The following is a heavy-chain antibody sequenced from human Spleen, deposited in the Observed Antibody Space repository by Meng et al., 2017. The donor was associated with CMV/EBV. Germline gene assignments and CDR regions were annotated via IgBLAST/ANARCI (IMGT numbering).Heavy chain of an antibody. CDR2: ISGAGGTI. J-gene: IGHJ4*02. Sequence: FTFNDYYMGWIRLAPGTGLQWVSSISGAGGTIHYADSVKGRFSISRDNAKKSLYLQMNSLRAEDTAVYYCAREYYDILTGYHSLAVDYWGQGALVTVSS. CDR3: AREYYDILTGYHSLAVDY. D-gene: IGHD3-9*01. CDR1: FTFNDYY. V-gene: IGHV3-11*01.